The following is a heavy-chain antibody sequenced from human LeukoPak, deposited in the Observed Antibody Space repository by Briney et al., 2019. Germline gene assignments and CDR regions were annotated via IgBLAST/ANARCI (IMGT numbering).Heavy chain of an antibody. D-gene: IGHD3-22*01. CDR2: INPNSGGT. Sequence: ASVKVSCKASGYTFTGYYMHWVRQAPGQGREWMGRINPNSGGTNYAQKFQGRVTMTRDTSISTAYMELSRLRSDDTAVYYCASRGDSSGYRFDYWGQGTLVTVSS. CDR1: GYTFTGYY. J-gene: IGHJ4*02. V-gene: IGHV1-2*06. CDR3: ASRGDSSGYRFDY.